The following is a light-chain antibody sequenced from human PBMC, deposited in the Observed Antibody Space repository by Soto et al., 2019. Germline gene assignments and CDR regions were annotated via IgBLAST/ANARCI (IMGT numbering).Light chain of an antibody. CDR1: SSNIGAGYA. Sequence: QSVLTQPPPVSGAPGQRVTISCTGSSSNIGAGYAVHWYQHPPGTAPKLLLYGNDNRPSGVPGRFSGFKSGTSASLAISGLQAEDEADYYCQSYDSSLSGSRVFGTGTKVTVL. J-gene: IGLJ1*01. V-gene: IGLV1-40*01. CDR2: GND. CDR3: QSYDSSLSGSRV.